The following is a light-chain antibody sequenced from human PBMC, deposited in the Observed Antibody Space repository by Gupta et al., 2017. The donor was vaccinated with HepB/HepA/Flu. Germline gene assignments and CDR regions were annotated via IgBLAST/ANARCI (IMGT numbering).Light chain of an antibody. CDR2: SAS. CDR3: QQSDSTPST. J-gene: IGKJ2*01. V-gene: IGKV1-39*01. CDR1: QSISSS. Sequence: DIQMTQSPSSLSASVGDRVTITCRASQSISSSLNWYQQKAGKAPKLLISSASSLRSGVPSRFTGSGSGTDFTLTISSLQPEDFATYYCQQSDSTPSTFGQVTKLEVK.